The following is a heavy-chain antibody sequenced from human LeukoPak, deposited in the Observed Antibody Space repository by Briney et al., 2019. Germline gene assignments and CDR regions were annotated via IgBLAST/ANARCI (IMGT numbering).Heavy chain of an antibody. V-gene: IGHV4-39*07. Sequence: PSETLSLTCTVSGGSISSSSYYWGWIRQPPGKGLVWIGSIYYSGSTYYNPSLKSRVTISVDTSKNQFSLKLSSVTAADTAVYYCARTVYYDILTGYYAMSAFDIWGQGTMVTVSS. CDR2: IYYSGST. J-gene: IGHJ3*02. D-gene: IGHD3-9*01. CDR3: ARTVYYDILTGYYAMSAFDI. CDR1: GGSISSSSYY.